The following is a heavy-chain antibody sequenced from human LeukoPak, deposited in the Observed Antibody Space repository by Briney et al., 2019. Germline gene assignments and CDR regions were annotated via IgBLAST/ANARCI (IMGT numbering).Heavy chain of an antibody. D-gene: IGHD1-14*01. Sequence: ASVKVSCKASGYTFTSYDINWVRQATGQGLEWMGWMNPNGGNTGYAQKFQGRVTITRNTSISTAYMELSSLRSEDTAVYYCARSRKTAGKNWFDPWGQGTLVTVSS. J-gene: IGHJ5*02. V-gene: IGHV1-8*03. CDR1: GYTFTSYD. CDR2: MNPNGGNT. CDR3: ARSRKTAGKNWFDP.